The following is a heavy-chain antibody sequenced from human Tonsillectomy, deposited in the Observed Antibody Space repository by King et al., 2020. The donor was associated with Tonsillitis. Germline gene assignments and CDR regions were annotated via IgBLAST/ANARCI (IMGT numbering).Heavy chain of an antibody. J-gene: IGHJ4*02. CDR3: ARRYGEFYY. D-gene: IGHD3-10*01. CDR2: IYWNDNK. Sequence: TLKESGPTLVKPTQTLTLTCTFSGFSLSASGVGVGWIRQPPGKALEWLALIYWNDNKRYSPSLKSRLTITKDTSKNQVVLTMTDMDPVDTATYYCARRYGEFYYWGQGTLVTVSS. CDR1: GFSLSASGVG. V-gene: IGHV2-5*01.